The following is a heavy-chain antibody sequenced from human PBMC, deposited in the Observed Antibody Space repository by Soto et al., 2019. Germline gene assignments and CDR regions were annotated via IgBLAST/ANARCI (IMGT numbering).Heavy chain of an antibody. CDR2: IGWNSGSI. CDR3: AKDLAVYYDFWSGYGGLDY. Sequence: PGGSLSLSCAASGFTFDYYAMHWVRQAPGKGLEWVSGIGWNSGSIGYADSVKGRFTISRDNAKNSLYLQMNSLRAEDTALYYCAKDLAVYYDFWSGYGGLDYWGQGTLVTVSS. V-gene: IGHV3-9*01. D-gene: IGHD3-3*01. J-gene: IGHJ4*02. CDR1: GFTFDYYA.